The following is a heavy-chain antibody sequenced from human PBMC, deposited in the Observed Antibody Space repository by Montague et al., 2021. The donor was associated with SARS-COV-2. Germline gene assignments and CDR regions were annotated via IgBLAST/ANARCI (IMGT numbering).Heavy chain of an antibody. J-gene: IGHJ4*02. Sequence: SETLSLTCAVYGGSFSAYYWSWIRQPPGRGLEWIGEINHSGTTNYKSSLESRVTMSVDTSKNQFSLNLSSVTAADTAVYFCSRTYRGNFDFWGQGILVSVSS. D-gene: IGHD3-10*01. CDR1: GGSFSAYY. CDR3: SRTYRGNFDF. CDR2: INHSGTT. V-gene: IGHV4-34*01.